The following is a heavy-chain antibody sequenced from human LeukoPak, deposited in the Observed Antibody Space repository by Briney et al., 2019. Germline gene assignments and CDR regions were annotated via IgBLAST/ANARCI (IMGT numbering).Heavy chain of an antibody. V-gene: IGHV4-59*08. Sequence: KASETLSLTCTVSGGSISSYYWSWIRQPPGQGLEWIGYIYYSGSTNYNPSLKSRVTISVDTSKNQFSLKLSSVTAADTAVYYCARHGGYGGPFDYWGQGTLVTVSS. D-gene: IGHD4/OR15-4a*01. CDR3: ARHGGYGGPFDY. CDR1: GGSISSYY. CDR2: IYYSGST. J-gene: IGHJ4*02.